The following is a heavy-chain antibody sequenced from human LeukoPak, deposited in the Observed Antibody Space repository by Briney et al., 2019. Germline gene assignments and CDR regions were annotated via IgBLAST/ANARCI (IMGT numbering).Heavy chain of an antibody. Sequence: GGSLRLSCAASGFTFSDYYMSWIRQAPGKGLEWVAFIRYDGSNKYYADSVKGRFTISRDNSKNTLYLQMNSLRAEDTAVYYCAKDPRAMAREYYFDYWGQGTLVTVSS. CDR1: GFTFSDYY. CDR2: IRYDGSNK. V-gene: IGHV3-30*02. J-gene: IGHJ4*02. CDR3: AKDPRAMAREYYFDY. D-gene: IGHD5-18*01.